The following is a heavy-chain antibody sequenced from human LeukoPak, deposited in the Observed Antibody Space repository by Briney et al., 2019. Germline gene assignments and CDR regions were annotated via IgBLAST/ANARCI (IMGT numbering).Heavy chain of an antibody. CDR2: ISAYNGRT. J-gene: IGHJ4*02. CDR1: GYTLTSSY. CDR3: ARGGTYYPCIDY. D-gene: IGHD1-26*01. Sequence: ASVKVSCKASGYTLTSSYINWVRQAPGQRLEWMGWISAYNGRTNYAQKFQGRVTMTTDSSTSTAYMDLTSLRSDDTAVYYCARGGTYYPCIDYWGQGTLVTVSA. V-gene: IGHV1-18*01.